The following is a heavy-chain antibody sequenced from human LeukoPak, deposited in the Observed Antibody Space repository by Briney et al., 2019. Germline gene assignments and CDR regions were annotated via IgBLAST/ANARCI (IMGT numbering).Heavy chain of an antibody. CDR2: IHTSSSYT. Sequence: GGSLRLSCAASGFTFSDYYMSWIRQAPGKGLEWVSYIHTSSSYTDYSDSVRGRFTISRDNAKNSLHLQMNSLRAEDTAVYYCARGHYVMDVWGRGTTVTVSS. CDR3: ARGHYVMDV. V-gene: IGHV3-11*05. CDR1: GFTFSDYY. J-gene: IGHJ6*02.